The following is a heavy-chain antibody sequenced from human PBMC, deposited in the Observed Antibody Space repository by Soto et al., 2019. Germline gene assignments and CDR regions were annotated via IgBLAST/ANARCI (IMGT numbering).Heavy chain of an antibody. J-gene: IGHJ4*02. Sequence: SETLSLTCGVSGYYISNGYFWGWIRQPPGKGLEWIGSSYYRGITYYNPSLKSRVTVSVDTTKNQVSLKLSSVTAADTAVYYCVEEQVMSTAPRVVDYWGQGTLVTVSS. V-gene: IGHV4-38-2*01. D-gene: IGHD4-17*01. CDR3: VEEQVMSTAPRVVDY. CDR1: GYYISNGYF. CDR2: SYYRGIT.